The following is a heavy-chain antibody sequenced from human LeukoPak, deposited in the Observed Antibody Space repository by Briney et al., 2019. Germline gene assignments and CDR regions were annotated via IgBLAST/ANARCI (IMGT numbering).Heavy chain of an antibody. J-gene: IGHJ3*02. V-gene: IGHV4-59*02. D-gene: IGHD3-16*01. Sequence: SETLSLTCAVSGGSVNTYHWTWIRQPPGKGLEWIGHIHYSGGADYNPSLKSRVSMSLDTSKNHFSLRLTSVTAADTGVYFCARAEGAASHIWGQGTMVSVSS. CDR3: ARAEGAASHI. CDR2: IHYSGGA. CDR1: GGSVNTYH.